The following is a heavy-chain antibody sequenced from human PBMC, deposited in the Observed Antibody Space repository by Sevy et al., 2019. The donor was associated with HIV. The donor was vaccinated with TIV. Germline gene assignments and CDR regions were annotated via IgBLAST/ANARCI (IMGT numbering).Heavy chain of an antibody. CDR2: ISSVSTII. CDR3: AKHYIHDIADGWYFDL. Sequence: GGSLRLSCAASGFSFNSYDMNWVRQAPGKGLEWVSSISSVSTIIYYGDSVRGRFSISRDNAKKSLYLQVNSLRVEDTAVYYCAKHYIHDIADGWYFDLWGRGTLVTVSS. D-gene: IGHD6-13*01. V-gene: IGHV3-21*04. CDR1: GFSFNSYD. J-gene: IGHJ2*01.